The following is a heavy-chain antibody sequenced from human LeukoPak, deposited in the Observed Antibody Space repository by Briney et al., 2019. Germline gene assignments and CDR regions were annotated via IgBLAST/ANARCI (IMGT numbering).Heavy chain of an antibody. CDR1: GGSISSYY. Sequence: PSETLSLTCTDSGGSISSYYWSWIRQPPGKGPEWIGYIYYSGSTNYNPSLKSRVTISVDTSKNQFSLKLSSVTAADTAVYYCARVRVATIIFDYWGQGTLVTVSS. V-gene: IGHV4-59*01. D-gene: IGHD5-12*01. CDR2: IYYSGST. J-gene: IGHJ4*02. CDR3: ARVRVATIIFDY.